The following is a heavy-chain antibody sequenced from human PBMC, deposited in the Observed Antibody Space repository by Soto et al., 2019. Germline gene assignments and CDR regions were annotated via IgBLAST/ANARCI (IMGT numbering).Heavy chain of an antibody. J-gene: IGHJ6*02. CDR3: AKDPPWTVGPLAMDV. Sequence: GGSLRLSCVASGFTFSTHSMSWVRQVPGKGLEWVATFSGSGGNGYYGESVKVRFTISRHDPKNTLYLDMNSLRVEDKAVYYCAKDPPWTVGPLAMDVWGQGTTVTVSS. CDR2: FSGSGGNG. V-gene: IGHV3-23*01. D-gene: IGHD2-2*01. CDR1: GFTFSTHS.